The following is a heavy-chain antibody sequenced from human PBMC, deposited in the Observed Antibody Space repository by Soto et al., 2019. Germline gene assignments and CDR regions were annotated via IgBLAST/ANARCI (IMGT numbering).Heavy chain of an antibody. Sequence: SETLSLTCTVSGGSISSYYWSWIRQPPGKGLEWIGYIYYSGSTNYNPSVKGRFTISRDNSKNTLYLQMNSLRAEDTAVYYCVCDEPWVVGATYYFDYWGQGTLVTVSS. CDR2: IYYSGST. J-gene: IGHJ4*02. V-gene: IGHV4-59*01. CDR3: VCDEPWVVGATYYFDY. CDR1: GGSISSYY. D-gene: IGHD1-26*01.